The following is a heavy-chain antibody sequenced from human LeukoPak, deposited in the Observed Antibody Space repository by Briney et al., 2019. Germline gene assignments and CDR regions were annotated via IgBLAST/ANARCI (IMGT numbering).Heavy chain of an antibody. CDR2: INTNTGNP. D-gene: IGHD6-13*01. CDR1: GYTFTGYY. J-gene: IGHJ5*02. V-gene: IGHV7-4-1*02. CDR3: ARDLLYSSSWYEEPVWFDP. Sequence: ASVKVSCKASGYTFTGYYMHWVRQAPGQGLEWMGWINTNTGNPTYAQGFTGRFVFSLDTSVSTAYLQISSLKAEDTAVYYCARDLLYSSSWYEEPVWFDPWGQGTLVTVSS.